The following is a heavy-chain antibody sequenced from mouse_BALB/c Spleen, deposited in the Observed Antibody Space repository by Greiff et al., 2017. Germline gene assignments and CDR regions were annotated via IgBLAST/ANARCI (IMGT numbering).Heavy chain of an antibody. V-gene: IGHV14-3*02. CDR2: IDPANGNT. J-gene: IGHJ3*01. CDR1: GFNIKDTY. CDR3: ARSGDGYYPFAY. Sequence: VQLKESGAELVKPGASVKLSCTASGFNIKDTYMHWVKQRPEQGLEWIGRIDPANGNTKYDPKFQGKATITADTSSNTAYLQLSSLTSEDTAVYYCARSGDGYYPFAYWGQGTLVTVSA. D-gene: IGHD2-3*01.